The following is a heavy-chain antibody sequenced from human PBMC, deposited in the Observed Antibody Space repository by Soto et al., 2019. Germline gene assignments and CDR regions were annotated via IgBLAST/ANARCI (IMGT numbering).Heavy chain of an antibody. CDR2: IGGDGDVT. CDR3: AKGFYGSGSYYNERAFDS. D-gene: IGHD3-10*01. J-gene: IGHJ4*02. CDR1: GFIFSNYV. V-gene: IGHV3-23*01. Sequence: PGGSLRLSCGASGFIFSNYVMSWVRQAPGKGLEWVSVIGGDGDVTYYADSVKGRFTISRDNPKNTIYLQMNSLRAEDTAVYYCAKGFYGSGSYYNERAFDSWGQGTLVTVSS.